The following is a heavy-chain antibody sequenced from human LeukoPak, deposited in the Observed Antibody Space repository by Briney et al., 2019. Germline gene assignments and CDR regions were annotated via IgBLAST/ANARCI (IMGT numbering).Heavy chain of an antibody. CDR1: GFTFSSYA. CDR3: ARGGLVRGLINSLIAFDI. J-gene: IGHJ3*02. D-gene: IGHD3-10*01. Sequence: GGSLRLSCAASGFTFSSYAMSWVRQAPGKGLEWVSAISGSGGSTYYADSVKGRFTISRDNSKNTLYLQMNSLRAEDTAVYYCARGGLVRGLINSLIAFDIWDQGTMVTVSS. CDR2: ISGSGGST. V-gene: IGHV3-23*01.